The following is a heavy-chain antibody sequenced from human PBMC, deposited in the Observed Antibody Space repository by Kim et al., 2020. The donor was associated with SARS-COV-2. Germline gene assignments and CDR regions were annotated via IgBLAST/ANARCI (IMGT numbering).Heavy chain of an antibody. CDR3: AREKAHSGYFDWLLFGYFDY. V-gene: IGHV3-30*07. J-gene: IGHJ4*02. Sequence: RLPISRDNSKNTLYLQMNSLRAEDTAVYYCAREKAHSGYFDWLLFGYFDYWGQGTLVTVSS. D-gene: IGHD3-9*01.